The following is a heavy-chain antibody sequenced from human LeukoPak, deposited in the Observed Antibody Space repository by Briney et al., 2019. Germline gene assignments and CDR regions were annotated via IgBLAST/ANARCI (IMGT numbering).Heavy chain of an antibody. CDR2: ISISGTKT. Sequence: GGSLRLSCAASEFDFSTHAMTWVRQAPGKGLEWVSAISISGTKTYYADSVKGRFTISRVNSKNTLYLEMYSLRAEDTAVYYCANEIRPNDYWGQGTLVTVSS. D-gene: IGHD4-17*01. V-gene: IGHV3-23*01. CDR1: EFDFSTHA. CDR3: ANEIRPNDY. J-gene: IGHJ4*02.